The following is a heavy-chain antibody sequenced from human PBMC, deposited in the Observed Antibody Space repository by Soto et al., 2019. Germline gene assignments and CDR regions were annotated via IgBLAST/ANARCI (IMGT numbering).Heavy chain of an antibody. CDR2: IIPIFGTP. D-gene: IGHD3-10*01. J-gene: IGHJ4*02. Sequence: QVQLVQSGAEVKKPGSSVKVSCKASGGIFSTYAISWLRQAPGQGREWMGGIIPIFGTPNYAQRFQGRVTITADESTSTAYRELSRLRSEDTAVYYCARDRDDYGSGNYYNRIDFWGQGTLVTVSS. CDR1: GGIFSTYA. V-gene: IGHV1-69*01. CDR3: ARDRDDYGSGNYYNRIDF.